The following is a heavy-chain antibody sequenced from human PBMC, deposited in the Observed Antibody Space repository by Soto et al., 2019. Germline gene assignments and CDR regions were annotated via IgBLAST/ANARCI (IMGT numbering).Heavy chain of an antibody. CDR2: IYHSGST. CDR1: GGSISSNKW. D-gene: IGHD1-1*01. CDR3: ARDAHLVVLTTSLDAMDV. Sequence: QVQLQESGPGLVKPSETLSLTCAVYGGSISSNKWWSWVRQPPGKGLEWIGEIYHSGSTNYNPSLKSRVTISLVKYKIKFSLKLTSVTDANPAVYYCARDAHLVVLTTSLDAMDVWGQGTTVTVSS. J-gene: IGHJ6*02. V-gene: IGHV4-4*02.